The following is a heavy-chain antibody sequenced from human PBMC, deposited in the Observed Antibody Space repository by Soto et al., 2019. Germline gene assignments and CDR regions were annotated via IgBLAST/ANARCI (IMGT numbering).Heavy chain of an antibody. D-gene: IGHD1-7*01. J-gene: IGHJ6*02. CDR1: GGSISSGGYS. CDR3: ATQGFGTLHGLVDV. CDR2: IYHSGST. V-gene: IGHV4-30-2*01. Sequence: SETLSLTCAVSGGSISSGGYSWSWIRQPPGKGLEWIGYIYHSGSTNYNPSLKSRVTISVDTSKNQVSLNLGSVTAADTAVYYCATQGFGTLHGLVDVWGQGTTVTVSS.